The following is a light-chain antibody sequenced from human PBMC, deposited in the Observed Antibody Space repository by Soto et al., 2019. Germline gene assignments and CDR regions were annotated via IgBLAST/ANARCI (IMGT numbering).Light chain of an antibody. CDR3: QQNNKGTPVT. CDR2: GAS. J-gene: IGKJ4*01. V-gene: IGKV3-15*01. CDR1: QTISND. Sequence: EVVMTQSPATVSVSPGEGVTLSCRASQTISNDLAWYQQKPGQAPRLLIYGASTRATGVPARFSGGGSGTEVTLTISSLQSEDFAFYYCQQNNKGTPVTFGGGTKVEIK.